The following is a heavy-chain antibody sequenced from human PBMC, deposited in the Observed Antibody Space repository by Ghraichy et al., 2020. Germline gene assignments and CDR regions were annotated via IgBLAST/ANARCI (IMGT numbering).Heavy chain of an antibody. J-gene: IGHJ4*02. V-gene: IGHV3-21*01. CDR1: GFTFSSYS. Sequence: GGSLRLSCAASGFTFSSYSMNWVRQAPGKGLEWVSSISSSSSCIYYADSVKGRFTISRDNAKNSLYLQMNSLRAEDTAVYYCASIVYCSSSTCSPDYWGQGTLVTVSS. CDR3: ASIVYCSSSTCSPDY. D-gene: IGHD2-2*01. CDR2: ISSSSSCI.